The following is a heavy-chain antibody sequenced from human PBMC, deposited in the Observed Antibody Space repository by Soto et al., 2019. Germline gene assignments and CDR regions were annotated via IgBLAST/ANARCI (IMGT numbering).Heavy chain of an antibody. CDR1: GDSISSTNW. D-gene: IGHD2-2*01. Sequence: KPAETLSLTCAVSGDSISSTNWWNWVRQPPGKGLEWIGEIHHRGITNYNPSLKSRVTISVDKSKNQFSLKLNSVTAADTAVYYCARVRQGCSSTSCYFGPWGQGTLVTVS. V-gene: IGHV4-4*02. CDR3: ARVRQGCSSTSCYFGP. CDR2: IHHRGIT. J-gene: IGHJ5*02.